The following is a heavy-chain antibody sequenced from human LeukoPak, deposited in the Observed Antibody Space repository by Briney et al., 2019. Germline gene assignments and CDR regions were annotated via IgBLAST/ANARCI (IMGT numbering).Heavy chain of an antibody. Sequence: SETLSLTCTVSGGSISSYYWSWIRQPPGKGLEWIGYIYYSGSTNYNPSLKSRVTISVDTSKNQFSLKLSSVTAADTAVYYCARERREGLWFGELSSTYFDYWGQGTLVTVSS. D-gene: IGHD3-10*01. CDR1: GGSISSYY. V-gene: IGHV4-59*01. CDR2: IYYSGST. J-gene: IGHJ4*02. CDR3: ARERREGLWFGELSSTYFDY.